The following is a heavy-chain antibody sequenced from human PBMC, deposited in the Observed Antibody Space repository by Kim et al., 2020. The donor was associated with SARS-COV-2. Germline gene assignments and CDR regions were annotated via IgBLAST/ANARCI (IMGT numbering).Heavy chain of an antibody. CDR2: T. J-gene: IGHJ4*02. CDR3: ARRTGAGGYFDF. Sequence: TYSTPSLKSRVTISVDTSRNQFSLKLASVTAADPAVYYCARRTGAGGYFDFWGQGSPVTVAS. V-gene: IGHV4-39*01. D-gene: IGHD3-16*01.